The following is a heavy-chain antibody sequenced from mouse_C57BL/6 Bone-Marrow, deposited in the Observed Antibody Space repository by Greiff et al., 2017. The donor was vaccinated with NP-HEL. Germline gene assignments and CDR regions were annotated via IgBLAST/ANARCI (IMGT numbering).Heavy chain of an antibody. CDR3: ARHGYPDY. V-gene: IGHV5-6*01. CDR2: ISSGGSYT. Sequence: EVQLQQSGGDLVKPGGSLKLSCAASGFTFSSYGMSWVRQTPDKRLEWVATISSGGSYTYYPDSVKGRFTISRDNAKNTLYLQMSSLKSEDTAMYYCARHGYPDYWGQGTTLTVSS. J-gene: IGHJ2*01. CDR1: GFTFSSYG.